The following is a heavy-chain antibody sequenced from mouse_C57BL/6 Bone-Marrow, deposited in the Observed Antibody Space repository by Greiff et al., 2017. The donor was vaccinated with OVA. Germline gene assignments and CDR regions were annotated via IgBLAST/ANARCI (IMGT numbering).Heavy chain of an antibody. Sequence: VQLQQSGAELARPGASVKLSCKASGYTFTSYGISWVKQRTGQGLEWIGEIYPRSGNTYYNEKFKGKATLTADKSSSTAYMQFSSLTSEDSAIYYCARRGDYDYDDGDYWGQGTTLTVSS. CDR2: IYPRSGNT. D-gene: IGHD2-4*01. CDR3: ARRGDYDYDDGDY. CDR1: GYTFTSYG. V-gene: IGHV1-81*01. J-gene: IGHJ2*01.